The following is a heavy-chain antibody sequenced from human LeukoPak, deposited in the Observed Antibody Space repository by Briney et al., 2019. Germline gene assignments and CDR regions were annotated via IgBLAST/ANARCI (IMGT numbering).Heavy chain of an antibody. Sequence: PGGSLRLSCAASGFTFSSYWMSWVRQAPGKGLEWVANINQDGSEKYYVDPVKGRFTISRDNAKNSLFLQMNTLRAEDTAVYYCAGDRGWFDPWGQGTLVTVSS. CDR2: INQDGSEK. V-gene: IGHV3-7*01. CDR3: AGDRGWFDP. J-gene: IGHJ5*02. CDR1: GFTFSSYW.